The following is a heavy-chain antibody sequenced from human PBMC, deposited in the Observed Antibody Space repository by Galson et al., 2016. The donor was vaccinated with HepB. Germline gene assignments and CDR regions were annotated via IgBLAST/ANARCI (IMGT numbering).Heavy chain of an antibody. J-gene: IGHJ3*01. CDR2: MSYDGFSK. CDR1: EFTFSVSI. V-gene: IGHV3-30-3*01. Sequence: SLRLSCATSEFTFSVSILHWVRQAPGRGLEWVAAMSYDGFSKYFADSVKGRFTISRDTSKNTLYLEMNSLGPEDTAVYFCAREGHTSGWCGDFDVWGQGTMVTGSS. D-gene: IGHD6-19*01. CDR3: AREGHTSGWCGDFDV.